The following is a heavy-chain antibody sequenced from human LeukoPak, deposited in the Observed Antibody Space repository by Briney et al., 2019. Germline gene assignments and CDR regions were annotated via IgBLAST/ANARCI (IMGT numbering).Heavy chain of an antibody. CDR2: ISYDGSNK. D-gene: IGHD1-26*01. CDR1: GFTFSSYG. CDR3: AKGLVGATTFDY. Sequence: GGSLRLSCAASGFTFSSYGMHWVRQAPGKGLEWVAVISYDGSNKCYADSVKGRFTISRDNSKNTLYLQMNSLRAEDTAVYYCAKGLVGATTFDYWGQGTLVTVSS. V-gene: IGHV3-30*18. J-gene: IGHJ4*02.